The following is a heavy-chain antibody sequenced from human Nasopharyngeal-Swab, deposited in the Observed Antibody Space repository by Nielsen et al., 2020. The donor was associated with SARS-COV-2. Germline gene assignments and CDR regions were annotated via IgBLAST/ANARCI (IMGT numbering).Heavy chain of an antibody. D-gene: IGHD2-15*01. CDR1: GFTFSSYS. CDR3: ARDGSCSGGSCYLYYYYGMDV. CDR2: ISSSSTI. Sequence: GESLKISCAASGFTFSSYSMNWVRQAPGKGLEWVSYISSSSTIYYADSVKGRFTISRDNAKNSLYLQMNSLRDEDTAVYYCARDGSCSGGSCYLYYYYGMDVWGQGTTVTVSS. J-gene: IGHJ6*02. V-gene: IGHV3-48*02.